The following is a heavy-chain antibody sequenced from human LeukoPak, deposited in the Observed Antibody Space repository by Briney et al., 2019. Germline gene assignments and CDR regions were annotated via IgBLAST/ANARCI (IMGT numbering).Heavy chain of an antibody. J-gene: IGHJ4*02. CDR1: GFTFSNAW. D-gene: IGHD3-9*01. CDR2: IKSKTDGGTT. Sequence: GGSLRLSCAASGFTFSNAWMSWVRQAPGKGLEWVGRIKSKTDGGTTDYAAPVKGRFTISRDDSKNTLYLQMNSLKTEDTAVYYCTTLRYFDWLQPIDYWGQGTLVTVSS. V-gene: IGHV3-15*01. CDR3: TTLRYFDWLQPIDY.